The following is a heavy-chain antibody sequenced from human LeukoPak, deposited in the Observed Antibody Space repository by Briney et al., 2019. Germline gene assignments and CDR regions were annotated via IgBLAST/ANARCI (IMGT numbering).Heavy chain of an antibody. J-gene: IGHJ4*02. V-gene: IGHV1-18*01. D-gene: IGHD6-19*01. CDR3: ARHSSDWEFDY. CDR2: TSAYNGNT. Sequence: GASVKVSCKASGYSFTSYGISWVRQAPGQGLEWMGWTSAYNGNTNYAQKLQGRVTVTTDTSTSTAYMELRSLRSDDTAVYYCARHSSDWEFDYWGQGTLVTVSS. CDR1: GYSFTSYG.